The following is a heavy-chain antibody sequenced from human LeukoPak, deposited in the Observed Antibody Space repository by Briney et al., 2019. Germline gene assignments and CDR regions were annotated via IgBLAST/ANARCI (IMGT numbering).Heavy chain of an antibody. CDR2: MYSSGST. CDR3: AREGGPYSSTLRGC. Sequence: PGGSLRLSCAVSGFTVSGNYMSWVRQAPGKGLEWVSVMYSSGSTDYADSVKGRFTIFRDNSKNTLYLQMNSLRAEDTAVYYCAREGGPYSSTLRGCWSQGTLVTVSS. D-gene: IGHD6-19*01. CDR1: GFTVSGNY. J-gene: IGHJ4*02. V-gene: IGHV3-53*01.